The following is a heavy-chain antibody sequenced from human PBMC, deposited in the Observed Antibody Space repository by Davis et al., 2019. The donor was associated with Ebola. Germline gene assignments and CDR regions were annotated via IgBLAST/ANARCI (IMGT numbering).Heavy chain of an antibody. Sequence: GESLKISCAASGLTFSHYAMSWVRQAPGKGLEWVSAISDSGGRTYYADSVKGRFTISRDNSKNTLYLQMNSLRAEDTAVYYCARAPQGYCSSTSCYVVELDYWGQGTLVTVSS. D-gene: IGHD2-2*01. V-gene: IGHV3-23*01. CDR3: ARAPQGYCSSTSCYVVELDY. CDR2: ISDSGGRT. CDR1: GLTFSHYA. J-gene: IGHJ4*02.